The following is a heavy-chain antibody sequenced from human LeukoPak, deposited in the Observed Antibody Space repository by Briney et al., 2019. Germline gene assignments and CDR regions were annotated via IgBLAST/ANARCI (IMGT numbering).Heavy chain of an antibody. V-gene: IGHV1-2*02. CDR2: INPNSGGT. J-gene: IGHJ6*03. Sequence: GASVKVSCKASGYTFTGYYMHWVRQAPGQGLEWMGWINPNSGGTNYAQKFQGRVTMTRDTSISTAYMELSRLRSDDTAVYYCARDNAGYDILTGYYSLYYMDVWGKGTTVTISS. D-gene: IGHD3-9*01. CDR3: ARDNAGYDILTGYYSLYYMDV. CDR1: GYTFTGYY.